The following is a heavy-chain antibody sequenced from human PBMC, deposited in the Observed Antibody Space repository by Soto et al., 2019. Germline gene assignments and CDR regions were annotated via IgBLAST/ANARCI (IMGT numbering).Heavy chain of an antibody. Sequence: GGSVRLSCAASGFTFSSFGLHWVRQAPGKGLEWVAVISYDGTDEKYADSVKGRATVSRDDSKNTVYLQMNRLRGDDSAIYYCAKGRFDVVTISPFDHWGQGTLVTV. CDR1: GFTFSSFG. V-gene: IGHV3-30*18. CDR2: ISYDGTDE. J-gene: IGHJ4*01. D-gene: IGHD3-3*02. CDR3: AKGRFDVVTISPFDH.